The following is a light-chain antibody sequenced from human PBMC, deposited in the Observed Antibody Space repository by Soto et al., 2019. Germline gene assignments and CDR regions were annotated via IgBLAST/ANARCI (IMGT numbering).Light chain of an antibody. V-gene: IGKV3-20*01. CDR2: GAS. J-gene: IGKJ1*01. Sequence: EIVLTQSPGTLSLSPGERATLSCRASQSVSSYLAWYQQKPGQAPRLLIYGASSRATGIPDRFSGSASGTDFTLNISRLEPEDFAVYYCQHYAGSPWTFGQGTKVEIK. CDR3: QHYAGSPWT. CDR1: QSVSSY.